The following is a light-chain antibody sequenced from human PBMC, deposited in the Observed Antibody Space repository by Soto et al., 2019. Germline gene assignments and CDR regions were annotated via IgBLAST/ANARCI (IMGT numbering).Light chain of an antibody. CDR3: QQSYSALSIT. CDR1: ESIARH. Sequence: DIQMTQSPSSLSASVGDRVTITCRASESIARHLNWYQQKPGKAPKLLIYAASSLQNGVPSRFRGGGSGTDFTLTISNLQPEDFATYYCQQSYSALSITFGQGTRREIQ. V-gene: IGKV1-39*01. J-gene: IGKJ5*01. CDR2: AAS.